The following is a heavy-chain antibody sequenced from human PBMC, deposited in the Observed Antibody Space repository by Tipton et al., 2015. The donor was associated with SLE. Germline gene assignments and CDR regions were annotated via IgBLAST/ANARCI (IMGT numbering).Heavy chain of an antibody. Sequence: SLRLSCAASGFTFDDYAMHWVRQAPGKGLEWVSGISWNSGSIGYADSVKGRFTISRDNAKNSLYLQMNSLRAEDTALYYCAKDNPLSSSRGPLDYYGMDVWGQGTTVTVSS. CDR2: ISWNSGSI. CDR1: GFTFDDYA. V-gene: IGHV3-9*01. D-gene: IGHD6-13*01. J-gene: IGHJ6*02. CDR3: AKDNPLSSSRGPLDYYGMDV.